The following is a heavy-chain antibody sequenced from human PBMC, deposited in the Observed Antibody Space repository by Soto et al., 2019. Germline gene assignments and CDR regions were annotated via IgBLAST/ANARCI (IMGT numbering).Heavy chain of an antibody. D-gene: IGHD3-16*01. Sequence: SRRPCCAPAVFPVGQYAMNSVRPAPGEWLEWVSAISGRGNDASYADSVRGRFTMSIDNSRDTVNVLMNSVRAVDTHVYYCGKERRARCWFGFDYWGQGDLVTVSS. CDR2: ISGRGNDA. V-gene: IGHV3-23*01. J-gene: IGHJ4*02. CDR1: VFPVGQYA. CDR3: GKERRARCWFGFDY.